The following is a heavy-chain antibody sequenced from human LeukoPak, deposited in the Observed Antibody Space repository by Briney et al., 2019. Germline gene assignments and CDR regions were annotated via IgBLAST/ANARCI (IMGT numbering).Heavy chain of an antibody. J-gene: IGHJ3*02. V-gene: IGHV3-9*03. D-gene: IGHD3-3*01. CDR3: ARDHRYYDFWSGYSGHDAFDI. Sequence: GGSLRLSCAASGFTFDDYAMHWVRLAPGKGLEWVSGISWNSGSIDYSDSVKGRFTISRDNAKDSLHLQMNSLRTEDMALYFCARDHRYYDFWSGYSGHDAFDIWGQGTMVTVSS. CDR2: ISWNSGSI. CDR1: GFTFDDYA.